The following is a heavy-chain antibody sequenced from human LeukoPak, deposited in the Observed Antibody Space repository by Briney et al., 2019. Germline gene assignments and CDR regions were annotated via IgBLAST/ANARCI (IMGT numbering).Heavy chain of an antibody. Sequence: PGGSLRLSCAASGFTFSDYAMSWVRQAPGRGLEWVSLISSRSTTIYYAESVKGRFTISRDNSKNTLYPQMNSLRPDDTAVYYCAKQPSANYGFWGQGTLATVFS. D-gene: IGHD4-17*01. J-gene: IGHJ4*02. CDR2: ISSRSTTI. CDR1: GFTFSDYA. CDR3: AKQPSANYGF. V-gene: IGHV3-23*01.